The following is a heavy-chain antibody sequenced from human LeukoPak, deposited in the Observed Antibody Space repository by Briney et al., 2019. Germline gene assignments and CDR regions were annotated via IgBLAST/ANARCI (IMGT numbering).Heavy chain of an antibody. V-gene: IGHV2-70*04. CDR2: IDWDDDK. J-gene: IGHJ4*02. Sequence: SGPALVKPTQTLTLTCTFSGFSLSTSGVRVSWIRQPPGKALEWLARIDWDDDKFYSTSLQTRLTISKDTSKNQVVLTMPNRVPVDTATYYCARTPYCGGDCHVDYWGQGTLVTVSS. CDR3: ARTPYCGGDCHVDY. CDR1: GFSLSTSGVR. D-gene: IGHD2-21*02.